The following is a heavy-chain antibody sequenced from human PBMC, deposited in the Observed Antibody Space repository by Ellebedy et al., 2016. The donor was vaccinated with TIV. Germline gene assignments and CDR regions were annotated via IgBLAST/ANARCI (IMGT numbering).Heavy chain of an antibody. V-gene: IGHV3-30*03. CDR2: VSFDGRTK. CDR1: GFTFRNYG. CDR3: ARVRDYYDSSGLFAF. D-gene: IGHD3-22*01. Sequence: GESLKISCGVSGFTFRNYGMHWVRQAPGKGLEWVAMVSFDGRTKYYADSVKGRFTISRDIAKNTLSLQMDGLRTDDTAVYYCARVRDYYDSSGLFAFWGRGTLVSVSS. J-gene: IGHJ4*02.